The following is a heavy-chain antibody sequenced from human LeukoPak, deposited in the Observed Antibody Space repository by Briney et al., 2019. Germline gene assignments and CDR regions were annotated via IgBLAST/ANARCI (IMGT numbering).Heavy chain of an antibody. CDR1: GFTFSSFS. CDR2: ISSTSSHI. Sequence: PGGSLRLSCAASGFTFSSFSMNWVRQAPGKGLEWVSYISSTSSHIYYADSVKGRFTVSRDNAKDSLYLQMNSLRDEDTAVYCCARDLISGDYTFDYWGQGALVTVSS. D-gene: IGHD4-11*01. CDR3: ARDLISGDYTFDY. V-gene: IGHV3-21*05. J-gene: IGHJ4*02.